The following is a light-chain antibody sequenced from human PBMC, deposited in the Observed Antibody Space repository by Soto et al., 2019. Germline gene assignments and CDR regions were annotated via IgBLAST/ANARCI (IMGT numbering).Light chain of an antibody. V-gene: IGKV3D-15*01. Sequence: EIVLTQSPGTLSVSPGDRVTLSCRASQSISINLAWYQHKPGQAPRLLIHGASTRATGVPARISGSGSGTEFTLTISSLQSEDFAVYYCQQFRNWPWTFGQGTKVAIK. J-gene: IGKJ1*01. CDR3: QQFRNWPWT. CDR2: GAS. CDR1: QSISIN.